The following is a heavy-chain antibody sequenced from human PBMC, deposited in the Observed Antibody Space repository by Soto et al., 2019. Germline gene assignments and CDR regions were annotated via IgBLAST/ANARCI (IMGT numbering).Heavy chain of an antibody. CDR1: GFSFRDYY. Sequence: GGSLRLSCAASGFSFRDYYMDWVRQTPEKGLEWVGRIRNRANSFTTEYAASVRGRFTISREDSENSLYLQMNSLKTEDTALYYCTRLTCSSTNCFPDNWGRGILVTVSS. V-gene: IGHV3-72*01. D-gene: IGHD2-2*01. CDR3: TRLTCSSTNCFPDN. J-gene: IGHJ4*02. CDR2: IRNRANSFTT.